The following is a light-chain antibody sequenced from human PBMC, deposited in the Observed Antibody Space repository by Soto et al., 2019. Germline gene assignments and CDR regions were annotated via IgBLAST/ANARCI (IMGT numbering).Light chain of an antibody. CDR3: QQRSNWPSIT. J-gene: IGKJ5*01. CDR2: DAS. CDR1: QSVSSY. Sequence: EIVLTQSPATLYLSPGERATRSCRASQSVSSYLAWYQQKPGQAPRLLIYDASNRATGIPARFSGSGSGTDFTLTISSLEPEDFAVYYCQQRSNWPSITFGQGTRLEIK. V-gene: IGKV3-11*01.